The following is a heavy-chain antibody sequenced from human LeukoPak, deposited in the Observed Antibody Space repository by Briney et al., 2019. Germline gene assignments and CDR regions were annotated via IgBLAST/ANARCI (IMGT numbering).Heavy chain of an antibody. CDR2: IYYRGST. CDR3: ARHYSGSSAYFKY. V-gene: IGHV4-59*01. CDR1: GGSISGYY. J-gene: IGHJ4*02. Sequence: SETLSLTCTVSGGSISGYYWSWIRQPPGKGLEWIGYIYYRGSTNYNPSLKSRVTISVDTSKNQFSLKLSSVTAADTAVYYCARHYSGSSAYFKYWGQGTLVTVSS. D-gene: IGHD3-22*01.